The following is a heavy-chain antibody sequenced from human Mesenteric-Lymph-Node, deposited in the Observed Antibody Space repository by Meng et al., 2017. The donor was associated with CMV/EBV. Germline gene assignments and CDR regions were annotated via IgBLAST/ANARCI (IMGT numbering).Heavy chain of an antibody. Sequence: GESLKISCAASGFTFSSYWMSWVRQAPGKGLEWVANIKQDGSEKYYVDSVKGRFTISRDNAKNSLYLQMNSLRAEDTAVYYCAKDLRITMVRGIILKREYYYYYAMDVWGQGTTVTVSS. CDR2: IKQDGSEK. CDR1: GFTFSSYW. CDR3: AKDLRITMVRGIILKREYYYYYAMDV. D-gene: IGHD3-10*01. V-gene: IGHV3-7*01. J-gene: IGHJ6*02.